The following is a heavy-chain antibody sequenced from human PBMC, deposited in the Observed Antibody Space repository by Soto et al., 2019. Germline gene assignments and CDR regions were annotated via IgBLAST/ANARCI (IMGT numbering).Heavy chain of an antibody. J-gene: IGHJ4*02. CDR2: FDPEDGET. Sequence: ASVKVSCKVSGYTLTELSMHWVRQAPGKGLEWMGGFDPEDGETIYAQKFQGRVTMTEDTSTDTAYMELSSLRSEDTAVYYCATDYSWSGYSGPYYWGQGTLVTVSS. CDR1: GYTLTELS. V-gene: IGHV1-24*01. D-gene: IGHD3-3*01. CDR3: ATDYSWSGYSGPYY.